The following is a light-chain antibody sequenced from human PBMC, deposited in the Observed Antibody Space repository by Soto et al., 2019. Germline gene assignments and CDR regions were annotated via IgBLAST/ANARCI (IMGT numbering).Light chain of an antibody. CDR3: PQYDKWPLT. CDR1: HSVDSN. Sequence: EIVMTQSTGTLSVSTGQGATLSCRASHSVDSNLAWYQQKPGQAPRLLIYGASTRPTGIPDRFSGSGSGTEFTLTISSLQYEDFAVYYCPQYDKWPLTFGGGTMVDIK. CDR2: GAS. J-gene: IGKJ4*01. V-gene: IGKV3D-15*01.